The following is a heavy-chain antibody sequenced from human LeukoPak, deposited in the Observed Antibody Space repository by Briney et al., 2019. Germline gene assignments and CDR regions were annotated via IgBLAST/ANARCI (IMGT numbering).Heavy chain of an antibody. CDR3: ARGTYYYGSGSYFV. CDR1: GGSISSGGFY. V-gene: IGHV4-31*03. D-gene: IGHD3-10*01. J-gene: IGHJ4*02. CDR2: IYYSGST. Sequence: PSETLSLTCTVSGGSISSGGFYWSWIRQHPGKGLEWIGYIYYSGSTYYNPSLKSRVTVSVDTSKNQFSLKLSSVTAADTAVYYCARGTYYYGSGSYFVWGQGTLVTVSS.